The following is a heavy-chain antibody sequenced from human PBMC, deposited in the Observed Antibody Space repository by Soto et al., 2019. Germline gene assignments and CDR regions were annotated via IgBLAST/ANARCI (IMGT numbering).Heavy chain of an antibody. CDR1: GFTFSSYA. CDR3: AKDRNPQDIVVVPAAIPDAFDI. Sequence: LRLSCAASGFTFSSYAMSWVRQAPGEGLEWVSATSGSGGSTYYADSVKGRFTISRDNSKNTLYLQMNSLRAEDTAVYYCAKDRNPQDIVVVPAAIPDAFDIWGQGTMVTVSS. D-gene: IGHD2-2*01. V-gene: IGHV3-23*01. CDR2: TSGSGGST. J-gene: IGHJ3*02.